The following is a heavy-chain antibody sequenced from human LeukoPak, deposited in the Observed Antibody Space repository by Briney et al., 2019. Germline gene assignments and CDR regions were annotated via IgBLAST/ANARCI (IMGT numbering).Heavy chain of an antibody. Sequence: SETLSLTCIVSGGSISNYFWSWIRQPAGEGLEWIGRIYSSGSTSYSPSLRSRVTMSVDTSKNQFSLKLSYVTAADTAVYCCARDSCSGDSCYRESQFDSWGQGTLVTVSS. V-gene: IGHV4-4*07. J-gene: IGHJ4*02. CDR2: IYSSGST. CDR3: ARDSCSGDSCYRESQFDS. CDR1: GGSISNYF. D-gene: IGHD2-15*01.